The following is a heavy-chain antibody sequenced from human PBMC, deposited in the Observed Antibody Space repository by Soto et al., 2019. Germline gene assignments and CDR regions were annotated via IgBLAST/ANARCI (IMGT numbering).Heavy chain of an antibody. V-gene: IGHV4-31*03. CDR3: ARATYYYDSSGYSDRVLDY. CDR1: GGSISSGGYY. Sequence: SETLSLTCTVSGGSISSGGYYWSWIRQHPGKGLEWIGYIYYSGNTYYNPSLKSRVTISEDTSKNQFSLKLSSVAAADTAVYYCARATYYYDSSGYSDRVLDYWGQGTLVTVSS. CDR2: IYYSGNT. J-gene: IGHJ4*02. D-gene: IGHD3-22*01.